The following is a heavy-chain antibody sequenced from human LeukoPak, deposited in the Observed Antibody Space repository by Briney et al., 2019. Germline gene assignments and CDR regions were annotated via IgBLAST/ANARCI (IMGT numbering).Heavy chain of an antibody. CDR1: GFTFGSYS. J-gene: IGHJ4*02. V-gene: IGHV3-21*01. CDR3: ARGPPYSSGC. D-gene: IGHD6-19*01. Sequence: GGSPRLSCAASGFTFGSYSMNWVRQAPGKGLEWVSSISSSSSYIYYADSVKGRFTISRDNAKNSLYLQMNSLRDEDTAVYYCARGPPYSSGCWGQGTLVIVSS. CDR2: ISSSSSYI.